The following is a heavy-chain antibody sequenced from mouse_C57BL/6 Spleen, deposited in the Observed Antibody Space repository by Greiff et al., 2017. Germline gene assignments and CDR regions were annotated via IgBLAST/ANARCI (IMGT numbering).Heavy chain of an antibody. CDR3: ARDYSNPLAMDY. CDR1: GYTFTSYG. J-gene: IGHJ4*01. D-gene: IGHD2-5*01. V-gene: IGHV1-81*01. Sequence: VKLMESGAELARPGASVKLSCKASGYTFTSYGISWVKQRTGQGLEWIGEIYPRSGNTYYNEKFKGKATLTAEKSSSTAYMELRSLTSEDSAVYFCARDYSNPLAMDYWGQGTSVTVSS. CDR2: IYPRSGNT.